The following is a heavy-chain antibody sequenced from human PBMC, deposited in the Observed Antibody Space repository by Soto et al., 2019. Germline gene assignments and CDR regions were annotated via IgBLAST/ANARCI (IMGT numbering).Heavy chain of an antibody. CDR1: GFSLSTTGVG. CDR3: AHMPQGSHNVDIVDTILY. V-gene: IGHV2-5*01. J-gene: IGHJ4*02. D-gene: IGHD5-12*01. CDR2: IYWNDDR. Sequence: SGPTLVNPTQTLTLTCTFSGFSLSTTGVGVGWIRQPPGKALEWLALIYWNDDRRYSSSLKSRLTITKDTSKNQVVLTMTNMDPVDTATYYCAHMPQGSHNVDIVDTILYWGQGTLVTVSS.